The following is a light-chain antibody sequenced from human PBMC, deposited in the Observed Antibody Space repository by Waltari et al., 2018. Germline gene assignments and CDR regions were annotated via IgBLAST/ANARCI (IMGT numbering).Light chain of an antibody. CDR1: SSDXXXXXX. Sequence: QSALTQPASVSGSPGQSITISCTGTSSDXXXXXXXXWYQQHPGKAPKCMVYYVSDRPSGVCMRFSGSKSGNTASLTISGLQAEDEADYYCNSYAGSSSWVFGGGTKLTVL. CDR2: YVS. V-gene: IGLV2-14*03. CDR3: NSYAGSSSWV. J-gene: IGLJ3*02.